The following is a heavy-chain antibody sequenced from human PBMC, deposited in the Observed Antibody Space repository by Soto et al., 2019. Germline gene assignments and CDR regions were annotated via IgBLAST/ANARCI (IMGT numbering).Heavy chain of an antibody. CDR3: ARAHCSSTSCYFFAGAFDI. CDR1: GGSISSGDYY. J-gene: IGHJ3*02. CDR2: IYYSGST. Sequence: SETLSLTCTVSGGSISSGDYYWSWIRQPPGKGLEWIGYIYYSGSTNYNPSLKSRVTISVDTSKNQFSLKLSSVTAADTAVYYCARAHCSSTSCYFFAGAFDIWGQGTMVTVS. D-gene: IGHD2-2*01. V-gene: IGHV4-61*08.